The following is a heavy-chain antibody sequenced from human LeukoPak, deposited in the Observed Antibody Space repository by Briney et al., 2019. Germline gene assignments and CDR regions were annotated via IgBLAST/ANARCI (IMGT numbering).Heavy chain of an antibody. V-gene: IGHV4-59*08. CDR1: GGSIGSDY. CDR2: IYYTGGT. CDR3: AKYGNSGWVIDN. Sequence: SETLSLPFTVSGGSIGSDYWTWIRQPPGKGLEYIGYIYYTGGTNYNPSLKSRVTISVDTSKNQFSLKLSSVTAADTAVYFCAKYGNSGWVIDNWGQGTLVTVSS. J-gene: IGHJ4*02. D-gene: IGHD6-19*01.